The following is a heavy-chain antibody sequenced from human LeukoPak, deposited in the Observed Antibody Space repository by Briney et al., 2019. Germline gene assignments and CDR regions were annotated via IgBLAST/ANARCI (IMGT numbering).Heavy chain of an antibody. V-gene: IGHV4-31*03. CDR1: GNTISRGGYY. D-gene: IGHD5/OR15-5a*01. CDR3: ARESHSVDS. J-gene: IGHJ4*02. CDR2: IYYNREP. Sequence: PSETLSLTCSVSGNTISRGGYYWTWIRQSSVRGLEWIGSIYYNREPHFNPSLEKRVAMSVDEAQNQFFLNLTSVTTADTAVYYCARESHSVDSRGRGILVSVSS.